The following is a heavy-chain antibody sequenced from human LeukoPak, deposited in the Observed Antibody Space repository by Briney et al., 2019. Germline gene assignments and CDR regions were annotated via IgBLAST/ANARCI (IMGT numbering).Heavy chain of an antibody. D-gene: IGHD4/OR15-4a*01. V-gene: IGHV4-39*01. J-gene: IGHJ3*02. CDR2: IYYSGYA. CDR1: GDSITSSNYY. Sequence: SETLSLTCTVSGDSITSSNYYWGWIRQPPGKGLEWIGSIYYSGYAYYNPSLKSRVTISVDTSKNRFSLKLSSVTAADTAVYYCARGEEVLENAFDIWGQGTMVTVSS. CDR3: ARGEEVLENAFDI.